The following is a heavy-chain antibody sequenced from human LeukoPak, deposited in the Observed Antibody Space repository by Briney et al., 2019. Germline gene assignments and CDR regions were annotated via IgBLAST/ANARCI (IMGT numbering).Heavy chain of an antibody. V-gene: IGHV3-23*01. D-gene: IGHD1-26*01. CDR2: ISGSGGST. CDR1: GFTFSNYG. J-gene: IGHJ6*03. Sequence: GGTLRLSCAASGFTFSNYGMTWVRQAPGKGLEWVSAISGSGGSTYYADSVKGRFTISRDNSKNTLYLQMNSLRAEDTAVYYCAKGSIVGATSYYYIDVWGKGTTVTISS. CDR3: AKGSIVGATSYYYIDV.